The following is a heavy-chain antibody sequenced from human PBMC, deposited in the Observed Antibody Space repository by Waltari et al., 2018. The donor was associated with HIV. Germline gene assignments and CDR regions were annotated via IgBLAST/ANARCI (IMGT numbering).Heavy chain of an antibody. CDR2: ISGKSKKK. D-gene: IGHD2-21*02. V-gene: IGHV3-48*03. CDR1: GFTISLYN. CDR3: AREVTSSKVMNY. Sequence: EVRLVESGGGPVQPGGSLRLSCAVSGFTISLYNMNWVRQTPGKGLEWVAYISGKSKKKYYADSVKGRFIISKDNGQNFLHLQMDRLSVDDSAKYFCAREVTSSKVMNYWGQGTPVIVSS. J-gene: IGHJ4*02.